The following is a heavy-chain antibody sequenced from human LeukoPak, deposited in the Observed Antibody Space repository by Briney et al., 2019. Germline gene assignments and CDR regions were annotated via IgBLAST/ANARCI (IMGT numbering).Heavy chain of an antibody. CDR1: GYTFTGYY. D-gene: IGHD3-22*01. J-gene: IGHJ5*02. V-gene: IGHV1-2*06. CDR2: INPNSGGT. CDR3: ARLPVDYYDSSGYVPP. Sequence: ASVKVSCKASGYTFTGYYMHWVRQAPGQGLEWMGRINPNSGGTNYAQKFQGRVTMTRDTSISTAYMELGRLRSDDTAVYYCARLPVDYYDSSGYVPPWGQGTLVTVSS.